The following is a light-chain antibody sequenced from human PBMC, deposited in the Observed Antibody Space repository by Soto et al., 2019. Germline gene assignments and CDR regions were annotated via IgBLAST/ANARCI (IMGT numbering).Light chain of an antibody. CDR1: GSDVGGYDY. CDR3: SSYTSSSTYV. Sequence: QSALTQPASVSGSPGQSITISCTGTGSDVGGYDYVSWYQHHPGKAPKVMIYEVTNRPSGVSNRFSGSKSGNTASLTISGLLAEHEADYYCSSYTSSSTYVLGTGTKVTVL. V-gene: IGLV2-14*01. J-gene: IGLJ1*01. CDR2: EVT.